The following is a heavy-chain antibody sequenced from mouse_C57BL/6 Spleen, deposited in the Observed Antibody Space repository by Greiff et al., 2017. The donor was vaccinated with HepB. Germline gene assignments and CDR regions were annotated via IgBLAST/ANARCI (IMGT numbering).Heavy chain of an antibody. D-gene: IGHD4-1*01. V-gene: IGHV1-50*01. Sequence: QVQLQQPGAELVKPGASVKLSCKASGYTFTSYWMQWVKQRPGQGLEWIGEIDPSDSYTNYNQKFKGKATLTVDTSSSTAYMQLSSLTSEDSAVYYCARDDWAAYWGQGTLVTVSA. J-gene: IGHJ3*01. CDR1: GYTFTSYW. CDR3: ARDDWAAY. CDR2: IDPSDSYT.